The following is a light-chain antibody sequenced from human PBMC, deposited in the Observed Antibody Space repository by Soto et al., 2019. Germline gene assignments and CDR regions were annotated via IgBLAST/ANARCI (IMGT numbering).Light chain of an antibody. CDR1: QSISNY. Sequence: MTQSPSSLSASVGDRVTITCRASQSISNYLNWYQQKPGQAPRLLIYGASTRATGIPARFSGSGSGTEFTLTISSLQSEDFAVYYCQQYNNWPPITFGQGTRLEIK. V-gene: IGKV3-15*01. J-gene: IGKJ5*01. CDR3: QQYNNWPPIT. CDR2: GAS.